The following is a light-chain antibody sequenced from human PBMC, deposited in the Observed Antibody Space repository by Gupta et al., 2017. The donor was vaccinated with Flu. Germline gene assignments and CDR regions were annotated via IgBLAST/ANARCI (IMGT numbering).Light chain of an antibody. CDR2: ATS. V-gene: IGKV3-20*01. CDR1: QSVSRDY. CDR3: QNYDYSPFT. Sequence: PGERATLSCRASQSVSRDYLAWYQQKPGQAPRLLIYATSSRATGIPDRFSGSGSGTDFTLTISRLEPEDFGVYYCQNYDYSPFTFGPGTKVDI. J-gene: IGKJ3*01.